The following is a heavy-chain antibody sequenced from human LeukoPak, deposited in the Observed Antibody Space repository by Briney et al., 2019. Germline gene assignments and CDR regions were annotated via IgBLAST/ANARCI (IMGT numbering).Heavy chain of an antibody. CDR3: AVTSGYDSSYCDY. J-gene: IGHJ4*02. CDR2: INSDGSST. V-gene: IGHV3-74*01. CDR1: GFTFSGYW. D-gene: IGHD5-12*01. Sequence: GGSLRLSCAASGFTFSGYWMHWVRQAPGKGLVWVSRINSDGSSTSFADSVKGRFTISRDNAKNTLYLQMNSLRAEDTAVYYCAVTSGYDSSYCDYWGQGTLVTVSS.